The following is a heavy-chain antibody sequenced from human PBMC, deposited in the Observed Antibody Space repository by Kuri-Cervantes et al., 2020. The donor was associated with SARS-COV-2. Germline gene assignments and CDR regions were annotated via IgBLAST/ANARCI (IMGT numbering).Heavy chain of an antibody. CDR1: GFTFNNYA. D-gene: IGHD2-21*01. Sequence: GESLKISCAASGFTFNNYAMHWVRQTPGEGLEWVAITSYDGSTKYYADSVKGRFTISRDNCKNTLHLQMNNLRGEDTAVYFCARGRVGVQDFWGQGTLVTVSS. V-gene: IGHV3-30-3*01. CDR3: ARGRVGVQDF. CDR2: TSYDGSTK. J-gene: IGHJ4*02.